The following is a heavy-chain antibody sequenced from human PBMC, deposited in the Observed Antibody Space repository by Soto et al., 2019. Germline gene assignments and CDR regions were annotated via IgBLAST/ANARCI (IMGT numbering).Heavy chain of an antibody. CDR1: GYTFTSYA. CDR2: IIPMFGTA. Sequence: QVQLVQSGAEVKKPGASVKVSCKASGYTFTSYAISWVRQAPGQGLEWMGGIIPMFGTANYAQKFQGRVTITADESTSTAYMELSSLRSEDTAVYYCARGLGYCSGGSCYLDYWGQGTLVTVSS. J-gene: IGHJ4*02. V-gene: IGHV1-69*13. CDR3: ARGLGYCSGGSCYLDY. D-gene: IGHD2-15*01.